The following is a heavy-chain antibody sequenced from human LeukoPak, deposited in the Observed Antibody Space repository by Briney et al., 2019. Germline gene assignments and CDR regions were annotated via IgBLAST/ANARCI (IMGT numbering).Heavy chain of an antibody. CDR3: AKANILTAKTSWGHAFDI. CDR1: GFTFSSYA. D-gene: IGHD3-9*01. J-gene: IGHJ3*02. CDR2: ISGSGGST. V-gene: IGHV3-23*01. Sequence: PGGSLRLSCAASGFTFSSYAMSWVRQAPGKGLEWVSAISGSGGSTYYADSVKGRFTISRDSSKNTLYLQLNSLRAEDTAVYYCAKANILTAKTSWGHAFDIWGQGTMVTVSS.